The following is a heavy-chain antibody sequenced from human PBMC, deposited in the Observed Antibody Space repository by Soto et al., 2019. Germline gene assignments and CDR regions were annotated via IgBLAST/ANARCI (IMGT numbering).Heavy chain of an antibody. CDR1: GGSISSGGYY. CDR3: ARETGTWPGGLYFDY. D-gene: IGHD1-7*01. V-gene: IGHV4-31*03. Sequence: TSETLSLTCTVSGGSISSGGYYWSWIRQHPGKGLEWIGYIYYSGSTYYNPSLKSRVTISVDTSKNQFSLKLSSVTAADTAVYYCARETGTWPGGLYFDYWGQGTLVTVSS. CDR2: IYYSGST. J-gene: IGHJ4*02.